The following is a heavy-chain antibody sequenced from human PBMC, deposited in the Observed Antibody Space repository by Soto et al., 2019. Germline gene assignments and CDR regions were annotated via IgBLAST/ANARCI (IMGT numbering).Heavy chain of an antibody. CDR3: ARDKGIAAAGIDY. V-gene: IGHV1-2*04. J-gene: IGHJ4*02. CDR2: INPNSGGT. Sequence: ASVKVSCKASGYTFTGYYMHWVRQAPGQGLEWMGWINPNSGGTNYAQKFQGWVTMTRDTSISTAYMELSRLRAEDTAVYYCARDKGIAAAGIDYWGQGTLVTVSS. D-gene: IGHD6-13*01. CDR1: GYTFTGYY.